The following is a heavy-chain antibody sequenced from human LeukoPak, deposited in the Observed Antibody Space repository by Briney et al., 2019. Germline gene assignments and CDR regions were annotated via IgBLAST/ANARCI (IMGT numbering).Heavy chain of an antibody. Sequence: SGGSLRLSCAASGFTFSSYKMNWVRQAPGKGLEWVSSISSSSSYIYYADSVKGRFTISRDNAKNSLYLQMNSLRAEDTAVYYCARRGYSGYDYAMDDAFDIWGQGTMVTVSS. V-gene: IGHV3-21*01. CDR1: GFTFSSYK. J-gene: IGHJ3*02. CDR2: ISSSSSYI. D-gene: IGHD5-12*01. CDR3: ARRGYSGYDYAMDDAFDI.